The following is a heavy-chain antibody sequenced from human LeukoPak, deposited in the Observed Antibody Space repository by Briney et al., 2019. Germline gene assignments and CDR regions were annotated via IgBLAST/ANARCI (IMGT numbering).Heavy chain of an antibody. Sequence: ASVKVSCKASGGTFSSYAISWVRQAPGQGLEWMGGIIPIFGTANYAQKFQGRVTITTDESTSTAYMELSSLRSEDTAVYYCARQGVPAAISYFQHWGQGTLVTVSS. D-gene: IGHD2-2*02. CDR3: ARQGVPAAISYFQH. J-gene: IGHJ1*01. CDR2: IIPIFGTA. V-gene: IGHV1-69*05. CDR1: GGTFSSYA.